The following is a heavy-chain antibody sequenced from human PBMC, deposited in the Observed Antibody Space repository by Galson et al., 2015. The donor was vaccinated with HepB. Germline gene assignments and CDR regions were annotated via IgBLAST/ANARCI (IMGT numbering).Heavy chain of an antibody. CDR3: ARDYYGSGPPQGV. CDR1: GFTFSDYY. J-gene: IGHJ6*04. Sequence: SLRLSCAASGFTFSDYYMSWIRQAPGKGLEWVSYISSSGSTIYYADSVKGRLTISRDNAKNSLYLQTNSLRAEDTAVYYCARDYYGSGPPQGVWGKGTTVTVSS. CDR2: ISSSGSTI. V-gene: IGHV3-11*01. D-gene: IGHD3-10*01.